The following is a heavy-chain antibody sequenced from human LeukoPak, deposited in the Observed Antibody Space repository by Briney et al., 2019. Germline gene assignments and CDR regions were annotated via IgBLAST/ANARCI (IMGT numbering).Heavy chain of an antibody. CDR3: AELGITMIGGV. CDR1: GFTFSTYG. J-gene: IGHJ6*04. V-gene: IGHV3-48*04. Sequence: GGSLRLSCAASGFTFSTYGMHWVRQAPGKGLEWVSYISSSGSTIYYADSVKGRFTISRDNAKNSLYLQMNSLRAEDTAVYYCAELGITMIGGVWGKGTTVTISS. CDR2: ISSSGSTI. D-gene: IGHD3-10*02.